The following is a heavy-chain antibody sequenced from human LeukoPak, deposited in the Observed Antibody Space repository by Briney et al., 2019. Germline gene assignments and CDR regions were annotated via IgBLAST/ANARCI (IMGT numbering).Heavy chain of an antibody. CDR3: ARRSGYSSRSNRDYYYYYIDV. Sequence: ASVKVSCKASGYTFTTYDINWVRQATGQGLEWMGWMNPKSGSTGYAQRFQGRVTMTSNTSITTAYMELSSLGSEDTAVYYGARRSGYSSRSNRDYYYYYIDVWGKGTTVTISS. V-gene: IGHV1-8*01. D-gene: IGHD6-19*01. J-gene: IGHJ6*03. CDR1: GYTFTTYD. CDR2: MNPKSGST.